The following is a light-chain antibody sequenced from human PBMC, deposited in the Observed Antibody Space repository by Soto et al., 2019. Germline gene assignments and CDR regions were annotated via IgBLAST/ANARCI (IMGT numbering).Light chain of an antibody. CDR2: EVT. Sequence: QSVLTQPASASGSPGQSITISCTGTSSDVGGYKYVSWYQQHPGKAPKLLIYEVTNRPSWVSNRFSGSKSGNTASLTISGLQTEDEANYYCTSYTTSSTWVFGGGTKLTVL. J-gene: IGLJ3*02. CDR1: SSDVGGYKY. CDR3: TSYTTSSTWV. V-gene: IGLV2-14*01.